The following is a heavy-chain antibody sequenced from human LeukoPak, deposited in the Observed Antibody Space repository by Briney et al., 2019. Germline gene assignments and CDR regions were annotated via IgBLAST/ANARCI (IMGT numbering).Heavy chain of an antibody. CDR2: INHSGST. V-gene: IGHV4-34*01. D-gene: IGHD1-26*01. CDR1: GGSFSGYY. CDR3: ARDGIVGAIDAFDI. J-gene: IGHJ3*02. Sequence: SETLSLTCAVYGGSFSGYYWSWIRQPPGKGLEWIGEINHSGSTNYNPSLKSRVTISVDTSKNQFSLKLSSVTAADTAVYYCARDGIVGAIDAFDIWGQGTMVTVSS.